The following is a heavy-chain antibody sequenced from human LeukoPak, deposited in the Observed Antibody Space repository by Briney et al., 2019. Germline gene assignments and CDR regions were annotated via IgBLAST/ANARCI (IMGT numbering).Heavy chain of an antibody. V-gene: IGHV4-61*02. CDR3: ARVRGYSSGWYLDS. CDR2: IYTSGNT. D-gene: IGHD6-19*01. CDR1: GGSISSGSSY. Sequence: SQTLSLTCTVSGGSISSGSSYWSWIRQPAGKGLEWIGRIYTSGNTNYNPSLKGRVTISVDTSKNQFSLKLSSVTAADTAVYYCARVRGYSSGWYLDSWGQGTLVTVSS. J-gene: IGHJ4*02.